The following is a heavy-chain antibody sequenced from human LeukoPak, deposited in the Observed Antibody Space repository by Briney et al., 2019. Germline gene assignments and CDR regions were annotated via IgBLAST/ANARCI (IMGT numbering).Heavy chain of an antibody. CDR2: IYPGDSDT. J-gene: IGHJ4*02. V-gene: IGHV5-51*01. D-gene: IGHD6-13*01. CDR3: ARHLAAAGNDY. CDR1: GYSFTNYW. Sequence: GESLKISCKGSGYSFTNYWIGWVRQMPGKGLEWMGIIYPGDSDTRYSPSFQGQVAISADKSISTAYLQWSSLKASDTAMYYCARHLAAAGNDYWGQGTLVTVSS.